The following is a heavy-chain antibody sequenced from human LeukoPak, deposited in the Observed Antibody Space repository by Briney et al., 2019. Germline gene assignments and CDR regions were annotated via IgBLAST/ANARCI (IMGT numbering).Heavy chain of an antibody. CDR2: ISSSSSYI. D-gene: IGHD3-9*01. J-gene: IGHJ5*02. Sequence: GGSLRLSCAASGFTFSSYSMNWVRQAPGKGLEWVSSISSSSSYIYYADSVKGRFTISRDNAKNSLYLQMNSLRAEDTAVYYCARDERRYFDWLTIGWFDPWGQGTLVTVSS. CDR3: ARDERRYFDWLTIGWFDP. CDR1: GFTFSSYS. V-gene: IGHV3-21*01.